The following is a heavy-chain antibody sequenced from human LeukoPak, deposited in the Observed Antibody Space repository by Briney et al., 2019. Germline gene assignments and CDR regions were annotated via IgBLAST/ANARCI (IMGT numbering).Heavy chain of an antibody. D-gene: IGHD4-17*01. J-gene: IGHJ4*02. CDR3: ARDPVDYGDYSSPGYFDY. CDR1: GFTFDDYD. CDR2: INWNGGST. Sequence: PGGSLRLSCAASGFTFDDYDMSWVRQAPGKGLEWVSGINWNGGSTGYADSVKGRFTISRDNAKNSLYLQMNSLRAEDTALYYCARDPVDYGDYSSPGYFDYWGQGTLVTVSS. V-gene: IGHV3-20*04.